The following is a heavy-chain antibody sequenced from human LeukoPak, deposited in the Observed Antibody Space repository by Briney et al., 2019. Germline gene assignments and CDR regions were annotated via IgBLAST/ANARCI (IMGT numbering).Heavy chain of an antibody. J-gene: IGHJ4*02. Sequence: PSETLSLTCTVSGGSISSYYWSWIRQPPGKGLEWIGYIYYSGSTNYNPSLKSRVTISVDTSKNQFSLKLSSVTAADTAVYYCASERGSGPPYFDYWGQGTLVTVSS. CDR1: GGSISSYY. D-gene: IGHD6-19*01. CDR2: IYYSGST. CDR3: ASERGSGPPYFDY. V-gene: IGHV4-59*01.